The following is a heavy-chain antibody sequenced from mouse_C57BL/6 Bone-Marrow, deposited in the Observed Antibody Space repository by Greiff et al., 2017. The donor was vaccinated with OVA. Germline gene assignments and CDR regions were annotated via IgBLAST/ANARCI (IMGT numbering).Heavy chain of an antibody. CDR1: GYTFTSYG. V-gene: IGHV1-81*01. CDR2: IYPRSGNT. CDR3: ARVVRLGRRAMDD. Sequence: QVQLQQSGAELARPGASVKLSCKASGYTFTSYGISWVKKRTGQGLEWIGEIYPRSGNTYYNEKFKGKAKLTAVKSSSTAYMELRSLTSEDSAVYFCARVVRLGRRAMDDWGQGTSVTVAS. J-gene: IGHJ4*01. D-gene: IGHD4-1*01.